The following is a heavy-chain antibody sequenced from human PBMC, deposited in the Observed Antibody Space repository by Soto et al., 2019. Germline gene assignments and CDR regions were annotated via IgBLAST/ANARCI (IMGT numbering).Heavy chain of an antibody. Sequence: EVKLLESGGGLVQPGGSLRLSCAASGFTFSTYALSWVRQAPGKGLEWVSTILGSGSRTYYADSVKGRFTISRDNSKNTLYLQMNSLRVEDTAVYYCAKDTAEYWGQGTLVTVSS. CDR1: GFTFSTYA. J-gene: IGHJ4*02. CDR3: AKDTAEY. D-gene: IGHD4-17*01. V-gene: IGHV3-23*01. CDR2: ILGSGSRT.